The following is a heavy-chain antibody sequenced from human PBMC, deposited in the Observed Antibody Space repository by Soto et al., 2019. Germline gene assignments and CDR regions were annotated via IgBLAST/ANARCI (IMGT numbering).Heavy chain of an antibody. CDR1: LFIVSDNY. J-gene: IGHJ4*02. D-gene: IGHD4-17*01. CDR2: IYSGGGT. CDR3: ATRMTTAPY. Sequence: EVWLVQSGGGLVQPGGSLRLSCAASLFIVSDNYMSWVRQAPGKGLEWVSLIYSGGGTDYAESVKGRFTISRDNSTNTLYLQMNSLKAEDTGIYYCATRMTTAPYWGQGTVVTVSS. V-gene: IGHV3-66*01.